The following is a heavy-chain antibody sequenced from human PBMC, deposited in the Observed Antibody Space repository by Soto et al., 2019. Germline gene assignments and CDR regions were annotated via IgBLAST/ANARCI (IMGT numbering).Heavy chain of an antibody. CDR1: GFTFSSYS. V-gene: IGHV3-21*01. CDR3: ARGTNYYDSSVYYGY. CDR2: ISSSSTYI. D-gene: IGHD3-22*01. Sequence: EVQLVESGGGLVKPGGSLRLSCAASGFTFSSYSMNWVRQAPGKGLQWVSSISSSSTYIYYADSVKGRFTISRDNAKNSLYLQMNSLRAEDTAVDYCARGTNYYDSSVYYGYWGQGTLVTVSS. J-gene: IGHJ4*02.